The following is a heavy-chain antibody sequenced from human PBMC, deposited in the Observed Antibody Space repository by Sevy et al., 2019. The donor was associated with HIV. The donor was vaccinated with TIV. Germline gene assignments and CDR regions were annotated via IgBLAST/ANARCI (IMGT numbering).Heavy chain of an antibody. Sequence: SETLSLTCTVSGGSVSSGSYYWSWIRQPPGKGLEWIGYIYYSGSTNYNPSLKSRVTISVDTSKNQFSLKLSSVTAADTAVYYCARGITIFGVVIGYYFDYWGQGTLVTVSS. CDR2: IYYSGST. J-gene: IGHJ4*02. CDR1: GGSVSSGSYY. V-gene: IGHV4-61*01. CDR3: ARGITIFGVVIGYYFDY. D-gene: IGHD3-3*01.